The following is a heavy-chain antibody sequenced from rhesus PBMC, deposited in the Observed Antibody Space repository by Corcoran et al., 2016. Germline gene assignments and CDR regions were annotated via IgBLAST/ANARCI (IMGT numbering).Heavy chain of an antibody. CDR3: ARGGSWKTGLGFDV. D-gene: IGHD6-25*01. CDR1: GFSLTPSGMC. Sequence: QVTLKESGPALVKPTQTLTLTCAFSGFSLTPSGMCVGWIRQPPGTALGWLAIIYGDDDKRYSTSLKSTPTIYKDTSKNQAVLTMTNMDPVDTATYYWARGGSWKTGLGFDVWGPGVLVTVSS. J-gene: IGHJ5-1*01. V-gene: IGHV2-174*01. CDR2: IYGDDDK.